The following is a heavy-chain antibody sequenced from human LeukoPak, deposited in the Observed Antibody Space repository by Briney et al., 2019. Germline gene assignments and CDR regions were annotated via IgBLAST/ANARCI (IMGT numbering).Heavy chain of an antibody. CDR2: VRLDGKEK. Sequence: GGSLRLSCAVSGFSFNIFDMHWVRQVPGKGLEWVALVRLDGKEKNYAASVMGRFTISRDNSKNTLYLEMDSQRAEDTAVYYCARDARGGVRKGPLDYWGQGTLVTVSS. V-gene: IGHV3-30*02. CDR3: ARDARGGVRKGPLDY. J-gene: IGHJ4*01. D-gene: IGHD2-8*01. CDR1: GFSFNIFD.